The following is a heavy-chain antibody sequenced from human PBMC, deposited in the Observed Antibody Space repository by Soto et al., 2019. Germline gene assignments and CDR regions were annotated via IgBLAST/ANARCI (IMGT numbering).Heavy chain of an antibody. CDR3: AREGIVVVPAAGWFDP. D-gene: IGHD2-2*01. V-gene: IGHV3-7*01. J-gene: IGHJ5*02. CDR2: IKQDGSEK. Sequence: EVQLVESGGGLVQPGGSLRLSCAASGFTFSSYWMSWVRQAPGKGLEWVANIKQDGSEKYYVDSVKGRFTISRDNDKNSLYLKMNSLRAEDTAVYYCAREGIVVVPAAGWFDPWGQGTLVTVSS. CDR1: GFTFSSYW.